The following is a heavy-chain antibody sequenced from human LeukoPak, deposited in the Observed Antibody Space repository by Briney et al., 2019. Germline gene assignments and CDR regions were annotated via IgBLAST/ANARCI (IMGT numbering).Heavy chain of an antibody. CDR2: IYYSGST. CDR3: AGTPYYYYYMDV. Sequence: SETLSLTCTVSGGSISSYYWSWIRQPPGKGLEWIGYIYYSGSTNYNPSPRRRATISVDTSKNQFSMKLSSVTAADTAVYYCAGTPYYYYYMDVWGKGTTVTVSS. V-gene: IGHV4-59*08. J-gene: IGHJ6*03. CDR1: GGSISSYY. D-gene: IGHD1-1*01.